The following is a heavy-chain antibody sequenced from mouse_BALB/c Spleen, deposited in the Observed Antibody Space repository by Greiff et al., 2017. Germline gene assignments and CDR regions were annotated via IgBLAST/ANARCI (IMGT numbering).Heavy chain of an antibody. J-gene: IGHJ4*01. V-gene: IGHV5-12-1*01. CDR1: GFAFSSYD. Sequence: EVKLVESGGGLVKPGGSLKLSCAASGFAFSSYDMSWVRQTPEKRLEWVAFISSGGGSTYYPDTVKGRFTISRDNAKNTLYLQMSSLKSEDTAMYYCARQGGNYFYYAMAYWGQGTSVTVSA. D-gene: IGHD2-1*01. CDR2: ISSGGGST. CDR3: ARQGGNYFYYAMAY.